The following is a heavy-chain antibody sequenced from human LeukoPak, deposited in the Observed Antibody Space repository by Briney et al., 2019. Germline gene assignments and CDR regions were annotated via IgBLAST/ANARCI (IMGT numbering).Heavy chain of an antibody. J-gene: IGHJ4*02. D-gene: IGHD3-16*02. CDR3: ASDLAVYYDYVWGSYRPPGY. CDR1: GGSFSGYY. CDR2: ISSSGSTI. V-gene: IGHV3-11*01. Sequence: LSLTCAVYGGSFSGYYWSWIRQPPGKGLEWVSYISSSGSTIYYADSVNGRFTISRDNAKSSLYLQMNSLRAEDTAVYYCASDLAVYYDYVWGSYRPPGYWGQGTLVTVSS.